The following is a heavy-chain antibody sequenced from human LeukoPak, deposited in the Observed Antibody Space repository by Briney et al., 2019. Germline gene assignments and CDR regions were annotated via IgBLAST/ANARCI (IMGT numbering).Heavy chain of an antibody. V-gene: IGHV4-39*07. J-gene: IGHJ5*02. CDR1: GGSVSSNTYF. Sequence: SETLSLTCTVSGGSVSSNTYFWGWIRQPPGKGLEWIGSRFYSGSTNYNPSLKSRVTISVDTSKNQFSLKLSSVTAADTAVYYCARGSIYYDFWSGYYTGGNWFDPWGQGTLVTVSS. CDR3: ARGSIYYDFWSGYYTGGNWFDP. CDR2: RFYSGST. D-gene: IGHD3-3*01.